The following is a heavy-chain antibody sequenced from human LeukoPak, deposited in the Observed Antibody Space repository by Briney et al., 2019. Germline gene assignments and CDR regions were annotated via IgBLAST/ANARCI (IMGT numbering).Heavy chain of an antibody. Sequence: KPSETLSLTCSVSGGSVGSAGYYWSWIRQPPGGGLEWIGYVYYKSSTNYNPSLKSRVTMSVDPSKNQFSLKLNSVTAADTAVYYCARTQSQSGNYHYYFGYWGQGTLVTVSS. CDR3: ARTQSQSGNYHYYFGY. CDR1: GGSVGSAGYY. J-gene: IGHJ4*02. D-gene: IGHD1-26*01. V-gene: IGHV4-61*08. CDR2: VYYKSST.